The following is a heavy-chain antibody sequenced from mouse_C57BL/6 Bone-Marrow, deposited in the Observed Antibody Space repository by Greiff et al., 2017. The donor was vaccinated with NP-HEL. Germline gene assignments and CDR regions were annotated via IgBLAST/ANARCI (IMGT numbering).Heavy chain of an antibody. CDR2: IDPDNGDT. CDR3: TPIYYDYDGFAY. J-gene: IGHJ3*01. Sequence: EVQLQEPGAELVRPGASVKLSCTASGFNITDDYMHWVKQRPEQGLEWIGWIDPDNGDTEYASKFQGKATITADTSSNTAYLQLSSLTSEDTAVYYGTPIYYDYDGFAYWGQGTLVTVSA. CDR1: GFNITDDY. D-gene: IGHD2-4*01. V-gene: IGHV14-4*01.